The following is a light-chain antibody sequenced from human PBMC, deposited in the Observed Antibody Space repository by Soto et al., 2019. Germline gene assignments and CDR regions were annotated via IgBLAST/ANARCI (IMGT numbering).Light chain of an antibody. CDR3: CSYTSSATYV. J-gene: IGLJ1*01. CDR2: NVT. CDR1: SSDVGSYDY. V-gene: IGLV2-11*01. Sequence: QSALIQPPSVSGSPGQSVTISCTGTSSDVGSYDYVSWYQQHPGTVPKPMIYNVTTQPSGVPDRFSGSRSGNSASMTISGLQAEDEADHSCCSYTSSATYVFETGTKVTVL.